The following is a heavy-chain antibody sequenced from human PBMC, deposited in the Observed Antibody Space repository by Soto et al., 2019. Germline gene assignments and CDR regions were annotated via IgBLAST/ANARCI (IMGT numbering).Heavy chain of an antibody. CDR2: IRYDGSNT. CDR1: GFTFSSYG. Sequence: GGSLRLSCAASGFTFSSYGMHWVRQAPGKGLEWVAVIRYDGSNTYYADSVKGRFTISRDNSKNTLYLQMNSLRAEDTAVYYCAKWYGSGSYPDYWGQGTLVTVSS. D-gene: IGHD3-10*01. V-gene: IGHV3-30*02. CDR3: AKWYGSGSYPDY. J-gene: IGHJ4*02.